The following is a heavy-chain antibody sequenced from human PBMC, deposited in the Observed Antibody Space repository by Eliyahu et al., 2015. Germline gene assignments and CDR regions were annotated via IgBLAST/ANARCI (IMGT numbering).Heavy chain of an antibody. Sequence: EVQLVESXGGLVQPGRSLRLSCAASGFTFDNYAMXWVRQAPGKGLEWVSXISWNSAGIEYADSVRGRFTISRDNAKNSLYLEMNTLRPEDTALYYCAKDIGYSYAYDFWGQGTLVTVS. D-gene: IGHD5-18*01. V-gene: IGHV3-9*01. J-gene: IGHJ4*02. CDR2: ISWNSAGI. CDR1: GFTFDNYA. CDR3: AKDIGYSYAYDF.